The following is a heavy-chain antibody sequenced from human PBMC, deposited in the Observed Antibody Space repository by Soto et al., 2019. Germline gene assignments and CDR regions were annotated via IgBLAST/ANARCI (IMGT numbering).Heavy chain of an antibody. Sequence: QVQLQESGPGLVKPSETLSLTCTVSGGSISSYYWSWIRQPPGKGLEWIGYIYYSGSTNHNPSLKSPVTLSVDTSKTPFSLHLSSVTAADTAVYYCASRYGRNFDYWGQGTLVTVSS. CDR1: GGSISSYY. CDR3: ASRYGRNFDY. D-gene: IGHD1-20*01. V-gene: IGHV4-59*01. J-gene: IGHJ4*02. CDR2: IYYSGST.